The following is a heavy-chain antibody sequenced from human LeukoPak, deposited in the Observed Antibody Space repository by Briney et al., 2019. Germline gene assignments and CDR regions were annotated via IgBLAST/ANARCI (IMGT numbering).Heavy chain of an antibody. CDR2: ISGSGGST. V-gene: IGHV3-23*01. D-gene: IGHD6-13*01. CDR3: AKLGPYSSSWFEYFQH. CDR1: GFTFSSYA. Sequence: GGSLRLSCAASGFTFSSYAMSWVRQAPGKGLEWVSAISGSGGSTYYADSVKGRFTISRDSSKNTLYLQMNSLRAEDTAVYYCAKLGPYSSSWFEYFQHWGQGTLLTVSS. J-gene: IGHJ1*01.